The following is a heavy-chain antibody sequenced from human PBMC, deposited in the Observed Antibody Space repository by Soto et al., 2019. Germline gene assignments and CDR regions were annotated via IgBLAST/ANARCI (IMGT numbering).Heavy chain of an antibody. CDR3: ARGWGRWPHEKPGDY. CDR1: GYTFTTYD. CDR2: VNPNSGNA. J-gene: IGHJ4*02. Sequence: QVQLVQSGAEVKKPGASVKVSCEASGYTFTTYDINWVRQATGQGLEWMGWVNPNSGNAGYAQKFQGRVTMTRSTSIGTAYTELSSLTSEDTAVYYCARGWGRWPHEKPGDYWGQGTLVTVSS. D-gene: IGHD3-16*01. V-gene: IGHV1-8*01.